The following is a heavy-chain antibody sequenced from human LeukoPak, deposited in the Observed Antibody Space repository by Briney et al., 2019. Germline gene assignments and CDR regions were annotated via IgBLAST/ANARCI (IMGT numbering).Heavy chain of an antibody. CDR2: IKSKTDGGTT. Sequence: PGGSLRLSCAASGFTFSNAWMSWVRQAPGKGLEWVGRIKSKTDGGTTDYAAPVKGRFTISRDDSKNTLYLQMNSLKTEVTAVYYCTRAGDIGVVPAASYAGYWGQGTLVTVSS. J-gene: IGHJ4*02. CDR3: TRAGDIGVVPAASYAGY. CDR1: GFTFSNAW. D-gene: IGHD2-2*01. V-gene: IGHV3-15*01.